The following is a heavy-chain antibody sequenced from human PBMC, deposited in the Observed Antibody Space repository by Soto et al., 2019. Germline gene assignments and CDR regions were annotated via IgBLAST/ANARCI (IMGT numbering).Heavy chain of an antibody. D-gene: IGHD2-15*01. CDR1: GGTFSSYT. J-gene: IGHJ6*02. Sequence: QVQLVQSGAEVKKPGSSVKVSCKASGGTFSSYTISWVRQAPGQGLEWMGRIIPILGIANYAQKFQGRVTITADKSTSTAYMELSSLRSEDTAVYYCAREFRVVHYYYGMDVWGQGTTVTVSS. CDR2: IIPILGIA. CDR3: AREFRVVHYYYGMDV. V-gene: IGHV1-69*08.